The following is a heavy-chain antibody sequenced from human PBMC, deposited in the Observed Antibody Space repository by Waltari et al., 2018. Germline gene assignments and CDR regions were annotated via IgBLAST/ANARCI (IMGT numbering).Heavy chain of an antibody. V-gene: IGHV4-39*07. CDR1: DGSISSSNYY. Sequence: QLQLQESGPGLVKPSETLSLSCTVSDGSISSSNYYWGWISQSPGKGLEWIGCLYYGGRTYYNPSLESRVTISVDTSKNELSLRLSSVTAADTAVYYCARGSIMIPFDSWGQGTRVAVSS. CDR2: LYYGGRT. J-gene: IGHJ4*02. D-gene: IGHD3-16*01. CDR3: ARGSIMIPFDS.